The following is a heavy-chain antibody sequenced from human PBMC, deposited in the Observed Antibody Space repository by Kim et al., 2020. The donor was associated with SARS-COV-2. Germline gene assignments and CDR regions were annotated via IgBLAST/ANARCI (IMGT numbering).Heavy chain of an antibody. CDR3: ARDLSRFVDLWGIVGASPLSNGMDV. Sequence: ASGNVSCKASGYTFTSYYMHWVRQAPGQGLEWMGIINPSGGSTSYAQKFQGRVTMTRDTSTSTVYMELSSLRSEDTAVYYCARDLSRFVDLWGIVGASPLSNGMDVWGQGTTVTVSS. J-gene: IGHJ6*02. CDR2: INPSGGST. V-gene: IGHV1-46*01. D-gene: IGHD1-26*01. CDR1: GYTFTSYY.